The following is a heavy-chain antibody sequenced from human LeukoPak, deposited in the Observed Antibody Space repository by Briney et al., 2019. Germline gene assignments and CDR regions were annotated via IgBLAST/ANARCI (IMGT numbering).Heavy chain of an antibody. CDR1: GYTFTSYG. CDR2: ISGYNGNT. J-gene: IGHJ6*03. Sequence: ASVKVSCKASGYTFTSYGINWVRQAPGQGLEWMGWISGYNGNTNYAQKLQGRVTMTTDTSTTTAYMELRSLVSDDTAVYYCARRGVTPNYYMDVWGKGTTVTVSS. V-gene: IGHV1-18*01. D-gene: IGHD2-21*02. CDR3: ARRGVTPNYYMDV.